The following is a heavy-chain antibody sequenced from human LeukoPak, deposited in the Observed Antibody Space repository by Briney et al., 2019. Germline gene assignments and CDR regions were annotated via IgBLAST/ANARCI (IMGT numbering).Heavy chain of an antibody. CDR1: GFTFSSYG. CDR3: AKGLISSATYFSYFDY. CDR2: MSAGGDFT. D-gene: IGHD1-26*01. J-gene: IGHJ4*02. Sequence: GGSLRLSCAASGFTFSSYGMSWVRQAPGKGLEWVAAMSAGGDFTNYADSVKGRFTISRDSSKNMLYVQMNSLRAEDTAIYYCAKGLISSATYFSYFDYWGQGTLVTVSS. V-gene: IGHV3-23*01.